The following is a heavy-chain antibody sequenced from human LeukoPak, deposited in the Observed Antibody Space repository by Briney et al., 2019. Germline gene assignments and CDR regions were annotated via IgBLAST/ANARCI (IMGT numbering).Heavy chain of an antibody. CDR1: GGSVNSGSYY. V-gene: IGHV4-61*01. CDR2: VHYSGST. D-gene: IGHD6-13*01. Sequence: SETLSLTCTVSGGSVNSGSYYWSWIRQSPGKGLEWIGYVHYSGSTNYNPSLKSRVTISIGMFTNQFSLKLRFVTAADTAVYYCATTGGGLAASGYYYGMDVWGQGTTVTVSS. CDR3: ATTGGGLAASGYYYGMDV. J-gene: IGHJ6*02.